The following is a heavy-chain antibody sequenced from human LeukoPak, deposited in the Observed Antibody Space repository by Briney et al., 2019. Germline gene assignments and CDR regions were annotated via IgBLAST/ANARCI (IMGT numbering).Heavy chain of an antibody. CDR2: IVGGDGGT. D-gene: IGHD1-26*01. CDR3: AKDEGYSGSPN. J-gene: IGHJ4*02. CDR1: GFSVSDNG. Sequence: GGSLRLSCAASGFSVSDNGMSWVRQAPGKGLEWVSGIVGGDGGTYYADSVKGRFIISRDNSKNTLYVQMNSLRAEDTAVYYCAKDEGYSGSPNWGQGTLVTVSS. V-gene: IGHV3-23*01.